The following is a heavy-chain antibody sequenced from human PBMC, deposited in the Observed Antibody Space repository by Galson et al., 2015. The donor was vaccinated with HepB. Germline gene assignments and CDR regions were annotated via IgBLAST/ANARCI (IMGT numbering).Heavy chain of an antibody. CDR3: TTNYWTGDLGVVDY. V-gene: IGHV3-15*01. Sequence: SLRLSCAASGFTFSNAWMSWVRQAPGKGLEWVGRIKSKTDGGTTDYAAPVKGRFTISRDDSKNTLYLQMNSLKTEDTAVYYCTTNYWTGDLGVVDYWGQGTLVTVSS. J-gene: IGHJ4*02. CDR1: GFTFSNAW. D-gene: IGHD3/OR15-3a*01. CDR2: IKSKTDGGTT.